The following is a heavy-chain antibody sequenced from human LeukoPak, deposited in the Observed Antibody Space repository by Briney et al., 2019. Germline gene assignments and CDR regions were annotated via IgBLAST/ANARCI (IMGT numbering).Heavy chain of an antibody. D-gene: IGHD6-6*01. CDR3: ARGGVQYSSSPFDY. CDR2: ISYDGSNK. Sequence: PGGSLRLSCAASGFTFSSYAMHWVRQAPGKGLEWVAFISYDGSNKYYADSVKGRFTISRDNPKNTLYMQMNSLRAEDTAVYYCARGGVQYSSSPFDYWGTGTLVTVST. J-gene: IGHJ4*01. CDR1: GFTFSSYA. V-gene: IGHV3-30*01.